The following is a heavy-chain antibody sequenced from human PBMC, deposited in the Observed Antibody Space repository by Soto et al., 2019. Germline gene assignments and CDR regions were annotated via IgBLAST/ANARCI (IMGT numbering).Heavy chain of an antibody. CDR3: AAGVVTGPIDY. D-gene: IGHD2-21*02. V-gene: IGHV4-59*01. Sequence: SETLSLTCTVSGGSISSNYWSWIRQPPGKGLEWIGYIYYSGSTNYNPSLKSRVTISVDTSKNQFSLKLSSVTAADTAVYYCAAGVVTGPIDYWGQGTLVTVSS. J-gene: IGHJ4*02. CDR2: IYYSGST. CDR1: GGSISSNY.